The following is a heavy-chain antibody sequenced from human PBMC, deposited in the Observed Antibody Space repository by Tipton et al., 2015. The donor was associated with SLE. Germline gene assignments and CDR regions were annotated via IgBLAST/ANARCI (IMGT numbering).Heavy chain of an antibody. Sequence: SGFTFSSYGMHWVRQAPGKGLEWVAFIRYDGSNKYYADSVKGRFTISRDNAKNSLYLQMNSLRAEDTAVYYCARTYSGSYHDAFDIWGQGTMVTVSS. D-gene: IGHD1-26*01. V-gene: IGHV3-30*02. CDR3: ARTYSGSYHDAFDI. CDR2: IRYDGSNK. J-gene: IGHJ3*02. CDR1: GFTFSSYG.